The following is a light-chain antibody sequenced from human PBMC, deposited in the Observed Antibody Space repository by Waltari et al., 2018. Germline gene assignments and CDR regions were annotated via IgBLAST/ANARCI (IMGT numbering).Light chain of an antibody. CDR2: KTS. J-gene: IGKJ1*01. V-gene: IGKV1-5*03. CDR3: QQYISYWT. Sequence: ITGRASQGIGDWVAWYQQKPGKAPNLLIYKTSRLEDGVPSRFSGSGSQTEFTLTISGLQPDDFATYYCQQYISYWTFGQGTKVEMK. CDR1: QGIGDW.